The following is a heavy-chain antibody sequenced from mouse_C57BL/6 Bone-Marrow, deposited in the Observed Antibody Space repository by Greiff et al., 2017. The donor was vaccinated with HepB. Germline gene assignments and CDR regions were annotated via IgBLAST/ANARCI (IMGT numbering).Heavy chain of an antibody. D-gene: IGHD1-1*01. CDR3: ARDPFYYYGSWAYAMDY. J-gene: IGHJ4*01. V-gene: IGHV1-66*01. CDR2: IYPGSGNT. CDR1: GYSFTSYY. Sequence: QVQLQQSGPELVKPGASVKISCKASGYSFTSYYIHWVKQRPGQGLEWIGWIYPGSGNTKYNEKFKGKATLTADTSSSTAYMQLSSLTSEDSAVYYCARDPFYYYGSWAYAMDYWGQGTSVTVSS.